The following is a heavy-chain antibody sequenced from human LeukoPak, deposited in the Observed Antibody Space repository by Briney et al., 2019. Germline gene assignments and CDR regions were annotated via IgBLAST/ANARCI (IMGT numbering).Heavy chain of an antibody. CDR3: ARAKRNGFDI. Sequence: GGSLRLSCVASGFTFSDYTMHWVRQAPGKGLEWVSYIRSSSTTIYYADSVKGRFTISRDNAKNSLYLQMNSLRAEDTAVYYCARAKRNGFDIWGQGTMVTVSS. V-gene: IGHV3-48*01. CDR2: IRSSSTTI. CDR1: GFTFSDYT. J-gene: IGHJ3*02.